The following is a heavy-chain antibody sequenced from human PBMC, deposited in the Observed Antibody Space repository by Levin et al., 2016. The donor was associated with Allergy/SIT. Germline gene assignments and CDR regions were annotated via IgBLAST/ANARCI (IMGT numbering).Heavy chain of an antibody. J-gene: IGHJ6*02. CDR2: IIPIFGTA. D-gene: IGHD3-10*01. V-gene: IGHV1-69*06. CDR3: ARDLDMVRGVTRGYYGMDV. Sequence: WVRQAPGQGLEWMGGIIPIFGTANYAQKFQGRVTITADKSTSTAYMELSSLRSEDTAVYYCARDLDMVRGVTRGYYGMDVWGQGTTVTVSS.